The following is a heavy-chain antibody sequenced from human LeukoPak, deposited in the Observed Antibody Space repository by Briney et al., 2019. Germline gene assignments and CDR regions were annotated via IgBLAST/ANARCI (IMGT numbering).Heavy chain of an antibody. CDR2: IKQDGSEK. D-gene: IGHD3-10*01. Sequence: GGSLRLSCAASGFTFSSYWMSWVRQAPGKGLEWVANIKQDGSEKYYVDSVKGRFTISRDNAKNSLYLQMNSLRAEDTAVYYCARHTGAVRGVIITSYYYYYMDVWGKGTTVTISS. J-gene: IGHJ6*03. V-gene: IGHV3-7*01. CDR3: ARHTGAVRGVIITSYYYYYMDV. CDR1: GFTFSSYW.